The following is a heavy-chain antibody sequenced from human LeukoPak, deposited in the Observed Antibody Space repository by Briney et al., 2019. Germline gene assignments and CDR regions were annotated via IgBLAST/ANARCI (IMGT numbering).Heavy chain of an antibody. CDR1: GFTFSDYY. CDR3: ARDIAYDSSGYYSPHFDY. V-gene: IGHV3-11*05. D-gene: IGHD3-22*01. J-gene: IGHJ4*02. CDR2: ISSSSSYT. Sequence: GGSLRLSCAASGFTFSDYYMSWIRQAPGKGLEWVSYISSSSSYTNYADSVKGRFTISRDNSKNTLYLQMNSLRAEDTAVYYCARDIAYDSSGYYSPHFDYWGQGTLVTVSS.